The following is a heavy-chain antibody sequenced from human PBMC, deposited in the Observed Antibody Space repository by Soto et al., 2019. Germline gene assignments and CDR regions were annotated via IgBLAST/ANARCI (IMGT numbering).Heavy chain of an antibody. CDR3: TKEYTSSWSFDS. D-gene: IGHD6-13*01. CDR2: ISGSGGRT. V-gene: IGHV3-23*01. Sequence: RLSCAASGFTFSKYAMSWVRQAPGKGLEWVSIISGSGGRTYYAASVKGRFTISRDNSKNTVHLQMNGLRAEDTAVYYCTKEYTSSWSFDSWGQGTLVTVSS. J-gene: IGHJ4*02. CDR1: GFTFSKYA.